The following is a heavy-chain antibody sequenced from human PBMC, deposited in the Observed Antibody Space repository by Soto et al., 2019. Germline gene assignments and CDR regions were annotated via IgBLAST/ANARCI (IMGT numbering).Heavy chain of an antibody. CDR1: GFTFSSYA. J-gene: IGHJ4*02. CDR2: ISGSGGST. D-gene: IGHD3-3*01. CDR3: AKAYYDFWSGYSLIDY. Sequence: EVQLLESGGGLVQPGGSLRLSCAASGFTFSSYAMSWVRQAPGKGLEWVSAISGSGGSTYYADSVKGRFTISRDNSKNTLYLQVNSLRAEDTAVYYCAKAYYDFWSGYSLIDYWGQGTLVTVSS. V-gene: IGHV3-23*01.